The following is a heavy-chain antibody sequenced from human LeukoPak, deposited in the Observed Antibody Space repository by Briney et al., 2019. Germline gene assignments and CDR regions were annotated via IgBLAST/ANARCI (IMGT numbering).Heavy chain of an antibody. CDR1: GFTFSSYA. D-gene: IGHD2-2*01. CDR2: ISGSGGST. V-gene: IGHV3-23*01. Sequence: GGSLRLSCAASGFTFSSYAMSWVRQAPGKGLEWVSAISGSGGSTYYADSVKGRFTISRDNSKNTLYLQMNSLRAEDTAVYYCAKASAPHQLLCGRFGYWGQGTLVTVSS. J-gene: IGHJ4*02. CDR3: AKASAPHQLLCGRFGY.